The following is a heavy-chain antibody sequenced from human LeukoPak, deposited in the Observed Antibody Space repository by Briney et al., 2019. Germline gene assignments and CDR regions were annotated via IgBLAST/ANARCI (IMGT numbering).Heavy chain of an antibody. V-gene: IGHV1-2*02. D-gene: IGHD6-13*01. Sequence: ASVKVSCKASGYTFTGYYMHWVRQAPGQGLEWMGWINLNSGGTNYAQKFQGRVTMTRDTSISTAYMELSRLRSDDTAVYYCARVIAAAGTARGAFDIWGQGTMVTVSS. CDR2: INLNSGGT. J-gene: IGHJ3*02. CDR3: ARVIAAAGTARGAFDI. CDR1: GYTFTGYY.